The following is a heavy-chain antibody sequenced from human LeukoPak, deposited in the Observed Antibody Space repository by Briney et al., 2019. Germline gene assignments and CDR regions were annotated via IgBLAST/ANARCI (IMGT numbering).Heavy chain of an antibody. V-gene: IGHV3-33*06. Sequence: GGSLRLSCAASGFTFSSYGMHWVRQAPGKGLEWVAVTWYDGSNKYYADSVKGRFAISRDNSKNTLYLQMNSLRAEDTAVYYCAKAARSTSGWYEDWGQGTLVTVSS. J-gene: IGHJ4*02. D-gene: IGHD6-19*01. CDR2: TWYDGSNK. CDR3: AKAARSTSGWYED. CDR1: GFTFSSYG.